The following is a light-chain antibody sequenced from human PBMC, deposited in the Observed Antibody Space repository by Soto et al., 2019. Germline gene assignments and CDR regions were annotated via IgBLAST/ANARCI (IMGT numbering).Light chain of an antibody. CDR1: QSVSSSY. CDR2: GAS. Sequence: EIVLTQSPGTLSLSPGERATLSCRASQSVSSSYLACYQQKFGQAPRLLIYGASSRATGIPDRFSGSGSGKDFTLTVSRLGPEDFAVYYCHQYSRSPWTFGPGTRVDIK. J-gene: IGKJ1*01. CDR3: HQYSRSPWT. V-gene: IGKV3-20*01.